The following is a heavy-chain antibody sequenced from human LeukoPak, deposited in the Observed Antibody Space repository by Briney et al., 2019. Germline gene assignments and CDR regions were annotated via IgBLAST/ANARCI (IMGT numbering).Heavy chain of an antibody. CDR1: GYTFTGYY. J-gene: IGHJ5*02. Sequence: ASVKVSCKASGYTFTGYYMHWVRQAPGQGLEWMGRINPNSGGTNYAQKFQGRVTMTRDTSISTAYMELSRLRSDDTAVYYCARRHRKMRYYDSRGGNWFDPWGQGTLVTVSS. CDR3: ARRHRKMRYYDSRGGNWFDP. CDR2: INPNSGGT. V-gene: IGHV1-2*06. D-gene: IGHD3-22*01.